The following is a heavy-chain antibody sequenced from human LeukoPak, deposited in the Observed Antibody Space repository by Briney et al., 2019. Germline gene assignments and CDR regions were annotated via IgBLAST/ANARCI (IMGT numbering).Heavy chain of an antibody. D-gene: IGHD4-17*01. V-gene: IGHV3-21*01. CDR1: GFTFRSYN. CDR2: ISSSSTYI. CDR3: ARDNSWNGDYGGPYFDY. J-gene: IGHJ4*02. Sequence: GGSLRLSCAASGFTFRSYNMNWVRQAPGKGLEWVSSISSSSTYIYYADSVKGRFTIPRDHAKNSLYLQMNSLRAEDTAVYYCARDNSWNGDYGGPYFDYWGQGTLVTVSS.